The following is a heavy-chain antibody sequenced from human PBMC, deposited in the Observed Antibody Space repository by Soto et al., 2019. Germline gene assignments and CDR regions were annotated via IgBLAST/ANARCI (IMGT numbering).Heavy chain of an antibody. Sequence: ASVKVSCKASGYTFTSYAMHWVRQAPGQRLEWMGWINAGNGNTKYSQKFQGRVTITRDTSASTAYMELSSLRSEDTAVYYCARVLLWFGEFSAIFDYWGQGTLVTVSS. CDR3: ARVLLWFGEFSAIFDY. D-gene: IGHD3-10*01. V-gene: IGHV1-3*01. CDR1: GYTFTSYA. CDR2: INAGNGNT. J-gene: IGHJ4*02.